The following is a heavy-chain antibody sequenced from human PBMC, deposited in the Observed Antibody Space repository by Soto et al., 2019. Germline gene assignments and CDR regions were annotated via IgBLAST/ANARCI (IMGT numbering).Heavy chain of an antibody. Sequence: DVQLLESGGGLVQPGGSLTLSCAASGFTFSNYAMHWVRQAPGKGLEWVSTIKDSGESTFYLDSFRGRFTISRDNSKDTLYLQMTSLRVEDTALYHCVKGGASYTSCWYANWGQGILVTVSS. D-gene: IGHD6-13*01. CDR2: IKDSGEST. CDR3: VKGGASYTSCWYAN. CDR1: GFTFSNYA. V-gene: IGHV3-23*01. J-gene: IGHJ4*02.